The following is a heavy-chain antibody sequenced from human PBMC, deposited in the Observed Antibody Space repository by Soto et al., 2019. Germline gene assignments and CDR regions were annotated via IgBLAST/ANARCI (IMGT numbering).Heavy chain of an antibody. CDR1: GFTFSSYS. CDR3: ARHPERIAQIGWFDP. CDR2: ISSSSTTK. V-gene: IGHV3-48*01. D-gene: IGHD6-13*01. Sequence: HPGGSLRLSCAASGFTFSSYSMNWVRQAPGKGLEWVSYISSSSTTKYYADSVKGRFTISRDNAKNSLYLQMNSLRAEDTAVYYCARHPERIAQIGWFDPWGQGTLVTVSS. J-gene: IGHJ5*02.